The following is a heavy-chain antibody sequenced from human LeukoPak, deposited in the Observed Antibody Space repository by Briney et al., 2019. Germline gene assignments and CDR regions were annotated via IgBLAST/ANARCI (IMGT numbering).Heavy chain of an antibody. Sequence: PGRSLRLSCAASGFTFSSYAIHWVRQAPGKGLEWVAVISYDGSNKYYADSVKGRFTISRDNSKNTLYLQMNSLRAEDTAVYYCAKRGDSSGYYSEFDYWGQGTLVTVSS. D-gene: IGHD3-22*01. CDR2: ISYDGSNK. CDR1: GFTFSSYA. J-gene: IGHJ4*02. CDR3: AKRGDSSGYYSEFDY. V-gene: IGHV3-30*18.